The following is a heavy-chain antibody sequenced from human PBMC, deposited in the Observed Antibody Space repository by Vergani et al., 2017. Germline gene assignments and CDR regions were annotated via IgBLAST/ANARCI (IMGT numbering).Heavy chain of an antibody. V-gene: IGHV1-69*02. CDR1: GGTFSSYT. CDR3: AAKIAVDGIPFDS. CDR2: IIPILGIA. Sequence: QVQLVQSGAEVKKPGSSVKVSCKASGGTFSSYTISWVRQAPGQGLEWMGRIIPILGIANYAQKFQGRVTITADKSTSTAYMGLSSLRSEDTAVYYCAAKIAVDGIPFDSWGQGTLVTDSA. J-gene: IGHJ4*02. D-gene: IGHD6-19*01.